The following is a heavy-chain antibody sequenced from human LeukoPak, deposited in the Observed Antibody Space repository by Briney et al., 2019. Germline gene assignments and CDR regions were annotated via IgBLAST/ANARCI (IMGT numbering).Heavy chain of an antibody. CDR1: GGSFSVYY. V-gene: IGHV4-34*01. D-gene: IGHD4-17*01. CDR3: GLSTTKATTRTIDY. J-gene: IGHJ4*02. Sequence: SETLSLTCAVYGGSFSVYYWSWIRQPPGKGLEWIGEISRGGSTNYSPSLKSRVTISLDTSKNQVSLKLSSATAADTAMYYCGLSTTKATTRTIDYWGQGALVTVSS. CDR2: ISRGGST.